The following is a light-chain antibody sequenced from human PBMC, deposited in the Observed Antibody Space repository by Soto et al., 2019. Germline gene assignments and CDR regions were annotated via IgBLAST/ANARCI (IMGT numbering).Light chain of an antibody. V-gene: IGKV3-11*01. CDR3: QQRSNWPRT. CDR2: DAS. CDR1: QSVSSY. J-gene: IGKJ4*01. Sequence: EIVLTQSPATLSLSPGERATLSCRASQSVSSYLAWYQQTPGQAPRLLIYDASNSATGIPARFSGSGSGTDFNLTNSSLEPEDFAVYYCQQRSNWPRTFGGGTKVEIK.